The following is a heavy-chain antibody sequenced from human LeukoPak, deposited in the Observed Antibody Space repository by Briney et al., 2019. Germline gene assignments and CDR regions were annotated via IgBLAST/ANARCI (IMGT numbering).Heavy chain of an antibody. J-gene: IGHJ6*02. CDR1: GGSISSGGYS. V-gene: IGHV4-30-2*01. CDR2: IYHSGST. D-gene: IGHD5-18*01. CDR3: ARGGYSYGYPRYYYGMDV. Sequence: SETLSLTCAVSGGSISSGGYSWSWIRQPPGKGLEWIGYIYHSGSTYHNPSLKSRVTISVDRSKNQFSLKLSSVTAADTAVYYCARGGYSYGYPRYYYGMDVWGQGTTVTVSS.